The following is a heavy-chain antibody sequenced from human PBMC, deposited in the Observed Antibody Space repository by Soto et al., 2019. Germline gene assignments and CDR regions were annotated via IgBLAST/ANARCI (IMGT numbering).Heavy chain of an antibody. J-gene: IGHJ5*02. CDR2: ISGSGGST. V-gene: IGHV3-23*01. CDR3: AKGFVWELLES. D-gene: IGHD1-26*01. Sequence: PWGSLRISCASSGFTFSSYAMNWVRQAPGKGLEWVSAISGSGGSTYYADSVKGRFTISRDNSKNTLYLQMNSLRAEDTAVYYCAKGFVWELLESWGQGTLVTVSS. CDR1: GFTFSSYA.